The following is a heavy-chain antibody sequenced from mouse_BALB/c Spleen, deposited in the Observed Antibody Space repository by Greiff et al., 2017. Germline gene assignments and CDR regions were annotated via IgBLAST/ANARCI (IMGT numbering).Heavy chain of an antibody. J-gene: IGHJ2*01. CDR3: ARGRYYDYPYYFDY. CDR1: GDSITSGY. Sequence: EVKLMESGPSLVKPSQTLSLTCSVTGDSITSGYWNWIRKFPGNKLEYMGYISYSGSTYYNPSLKSRISITRDTSKNQYYLQLNSVTTEDTATYYCARGRYYDYPYYFDYWGQGTTLTVSS. D-gene: IGHD2-4*01. CDR2: ISYSGST. V-gene: IGHV3-8*02.